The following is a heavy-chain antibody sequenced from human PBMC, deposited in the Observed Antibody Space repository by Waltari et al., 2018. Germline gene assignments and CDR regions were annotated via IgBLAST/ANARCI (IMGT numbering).Heavy chain of an antibody. V-gene: IGHV3-33*01. J-gene: IGHJ4*02. CDR1: GFTFSSYG. CDR2: IWLDGSDK. D-gene: IGHD7-27*01. CDR3: TRDSSGTGFY. Sequence: QVQLVESGGGVVQPGRSLRLSCETSGFTFSSYGMHGVRQAPGKGLEWVAVIWLDGSDKYYADSVKGRFTISRDNSKNTLYLQMNSLRAEDTAVYYCTRDSSGTGFYWGQGTLVIVSS.